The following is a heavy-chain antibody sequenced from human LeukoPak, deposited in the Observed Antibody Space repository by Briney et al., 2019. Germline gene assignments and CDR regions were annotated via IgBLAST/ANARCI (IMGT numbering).Heavy chain of an antibody. D-gene: IGHD6-19*01. V-gene: IGHV4-59*01. Sequence: SETLSLTCTVSGGSISTYYWNWIRQPPGKGLEWIGYIYYSGSTNYNPSLKSRVTISVDTSKNQFSLKLSSVTAADTAVYYCARDGVAGGFDYWGQGTLVTVSS. J-gene: IGHJ4*02. CDR3: ARDGVAGGFDY. CDR1: GGSISTYY. CDR2: IYYSGST.